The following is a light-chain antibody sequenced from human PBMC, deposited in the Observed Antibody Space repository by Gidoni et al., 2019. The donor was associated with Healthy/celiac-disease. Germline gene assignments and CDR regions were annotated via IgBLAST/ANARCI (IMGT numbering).Light chain of an antibody. Sequence: QSVLTQPPSVSGAPGQRVTISCTGSRSNIGAGYDVHWYQQLPGTAPKLLIYGNSNRPSGVPDRFSGSKSGTSASLAITGLQAEDEADYYCQSYDSSRTGVFGTGTKVTVL. CDR3: QSYDSSRTGV. CDR2: GNS. CDR1: RSNIGAGYD. J-gene: IGLJ1*01. V-gene: IGLV1-40*01.